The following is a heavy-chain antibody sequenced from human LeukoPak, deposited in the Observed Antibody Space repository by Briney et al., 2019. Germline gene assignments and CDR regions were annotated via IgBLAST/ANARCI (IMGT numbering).Heavy chain of an antibody. CDR1: GGSFSSYY. CDR2: IYYSGST. V-gene: IGHV4-39*01. J-gene: IGHJ4*02. Sequence: SETLSLTCAVYGGSFSSYYWGWIRQPPGKGLEWIGSIYYSGSTYYNPSLKSRVTISVDTSKNQFSLKLSSVTAADTAVYYCARVFRGLFDYWGQGTLVTVSS. D-gene: IGHD3/OR15-3a*01. CDR3: ARVFRGLFDY.